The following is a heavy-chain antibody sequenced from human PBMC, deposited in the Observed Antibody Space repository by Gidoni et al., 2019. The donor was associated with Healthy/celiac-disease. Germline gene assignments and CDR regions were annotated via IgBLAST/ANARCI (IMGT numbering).Heavy chain of an antibody. J-gene: IGHJ4*02. D-gene: IGHD3-3*01. CDR1: GFTFSSYA. Sequence: EVQLLDSGGGLVQPGGSLRPSCAAAGFTFSSYAMSWVRQAPGKGLEWFSAISGSGGSTYYADSVKGRFTISRDNSKNTLYLQMNSLRAEDTAVYYCAKPLRFLEWAFDYWGQGTLVTVSS. V-gene: IGHV3-23*01. CDR2: ISGSGGST. CDR3: AKPLRFLEWAFDY.